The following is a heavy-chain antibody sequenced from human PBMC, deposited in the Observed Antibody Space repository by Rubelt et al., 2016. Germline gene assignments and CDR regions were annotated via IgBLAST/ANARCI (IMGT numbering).Heavy chain of an antibody. D-gene: IGHD4-23*01. CDR1: GFTFSNHA. CDR3: AKGRSAVVTSGANY. V-gene: IGHV3-23*01. Sequence: AQPGGSLRLSCAASGFTFSNHAMTWVRQAPGKGLERVSSISASGGDTYYADSVRGRLTVSRDNSKNTVFLQMNSLRAEDTAVYYCAKGRSAVVTSGANYWGQGILVTVSS. CDR2: ISASGGDT. J-gene: IGHJ4*02.